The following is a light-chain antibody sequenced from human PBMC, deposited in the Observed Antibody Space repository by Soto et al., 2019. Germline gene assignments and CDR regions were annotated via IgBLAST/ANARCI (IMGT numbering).Light chain of an antibody. CDR3: QLSYSTPPFT. CDR1: QSISRY. CDR2: AAS. J-gene: IGKJ3*01. Sequence: DIQMTQSPSSLSASVGDRVTITCRASQSISRYLNWYQQKPGKAPKLLIYAASSLQSGVPSRFSGSGSGTDFTLTISSLQPEDFAAYYCQLSYSTPPFTFGPGTKVDIK. V-gene: IGKV1-39*01.